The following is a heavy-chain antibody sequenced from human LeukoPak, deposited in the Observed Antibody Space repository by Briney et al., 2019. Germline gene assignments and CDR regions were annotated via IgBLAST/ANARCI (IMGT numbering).Heavy chain of an antibody. V-gene: IGHV4-59*08. D-gene: IGHD1-26*01. CDR2: VHKTGSI. CDR3: TKYGGSPANYFDS. CDR1: GDSISAYH. J-gene: IGHJ4*02. Sequence: SETLSLTCTVSGDSISAYHWSWVRQPPGKGLEWIASVHKTGSINYNPSLKSRATISMDTSNSQLSLHVNSVTAADTAVYYCTKYGGSPANYFDSWGPGTLVTVSP.